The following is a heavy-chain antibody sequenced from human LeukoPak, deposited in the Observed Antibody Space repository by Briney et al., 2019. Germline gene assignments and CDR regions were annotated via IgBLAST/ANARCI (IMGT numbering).Heavy chain of an antibody. Sequence: SETLSLTCTVSGYSISSGYYWNWIRQPAGKGLEWIGHIYTSGSTNYNPSLKSRVTMSVDTSKNQFSLKLSSVTAADTAVYYCASSYLLELCFDIWGQGTMVTVSS. D-gene: IGHD1-7*01. V-gene: IGHV4-4*07. CDR1: GYSISSGYY. CDR3: ASSYLLELCFDI. CDR2: IYTSGST. J-gene: IGHJ3*02.